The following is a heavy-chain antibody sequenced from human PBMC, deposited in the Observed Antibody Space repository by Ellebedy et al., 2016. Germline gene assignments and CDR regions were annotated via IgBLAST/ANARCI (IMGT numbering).Heavy chain of an antibody. Sequence: SETLSLTCTVSGGSISSYYWSWIRQPPGRGLEWIGYIYYSGNTNYNPSLKSRVTISLDTSKNQLSLKLSSVIAADTAVYYCARDGGGGAAGYWGQGTLVTVSS. J-gene: IGHJ4*02. CDR2: IYYSGNT. D-gene: IGHD3-16*01. V-gene: IGHV4-59*01. CDR1: GGSISSYY. CDR3: ARDGGGGAAGY.